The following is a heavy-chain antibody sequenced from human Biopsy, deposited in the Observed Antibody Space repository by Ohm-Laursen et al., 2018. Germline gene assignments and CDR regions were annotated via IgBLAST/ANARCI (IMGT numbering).Heavy chain of an antibody. Sequence: SLRLSCTASGFSFSDYYMIWIRQAPGKGLEWVSYISSSGRTMYYADSVKGRFTISRDNANKSLYLQMNGLRAEDTAVYYCARVLLPAAAVHYGMDVWGQGTTVTVSS. D-gene: IGHD2-2*01. V-gene: IGHV3-11*04. CDR1: GFSFSDYY. CDR2: ISSSGRTM. CDR3: ARVLLPAAAVHYGMDV. J-gene: IGHJ6*02.